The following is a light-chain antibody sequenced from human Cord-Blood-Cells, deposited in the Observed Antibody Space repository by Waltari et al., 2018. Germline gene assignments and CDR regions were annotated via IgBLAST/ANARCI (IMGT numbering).Light chain of an antibody. Sequence: QSALTQPASVSGSPGQSITISCTGTSSDVGGYNYVSWYQQHPGKAPKLIIYDVSNLPSGVSNRFSGSKSGNTASLTISGLQAEDDADYYCSSYTSSSTLVFGGGTKLTVL. CDR3: SSYTSSSTLV. J-gene: IGLJ3*02. V-gene: IGLV2-14*01. CDR1: SSDVGGYNY. CDR2: DVS.